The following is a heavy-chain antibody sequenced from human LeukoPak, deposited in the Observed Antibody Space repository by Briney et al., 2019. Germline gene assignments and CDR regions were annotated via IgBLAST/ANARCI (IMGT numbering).Heavy chain of an antibody. D-gene: IGHD3-16*02. J-gene: IGHJ4*02. Sequence: GESLKISCKGSGYSFTNYWIAWVRQMPGKGLEWMGIIYPGDSDIRYSPSFQGQVTISADRSISTAYLQWTSLNASDTAVYYCARQTSLSPYYFDSWGQGTLVTVSS. CDR3: ARQTSLSPYYFDS. CDR1: GYSFTNYW. CDR2: IYPGDSDI. V-gene: IGHV5-51*01.